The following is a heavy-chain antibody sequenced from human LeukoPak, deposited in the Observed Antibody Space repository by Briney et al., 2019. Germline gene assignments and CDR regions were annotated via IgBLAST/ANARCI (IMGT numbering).Heavy chain of an antibody. CDR2: INSDGSST. Sequence: GGSLRLSCAASGFTFSSYWMHWVRQAPGKGLVWVSRINSDGSSTSYADSVKGRFTISRDNAKNTLYLEMNSLRAEDTAVYYCMRWSHDSGYYYMDVWGKGTTVTVSS. CDR3: MRWSHDSGYYYMDV. CDR1: GFTFSSYW. D-gene: IGHD2-15*01. V-gene: IGHV3-74*01. J-gene: IGHJ6*03.